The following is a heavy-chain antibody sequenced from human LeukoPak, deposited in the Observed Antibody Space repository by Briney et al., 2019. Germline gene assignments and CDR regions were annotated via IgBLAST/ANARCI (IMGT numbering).Heavy chain of an antibody. Sequence: SETPSLTCTVSGGSISSSSYYWGWIRQPPGKGQEWIGSIYYSGSTYYNPSLKSRVTISVDTSKNQFSLKLSSVTAADTAVYYCARQGTMIGVDYWGQGTLVTVSS. D-gene: IGHD3-22*01. CDR3: ARQGTMIGVDY. J-gene: IGHJ4*02. CDR1: GGSISSSSYY. V-gene: IGHV4-39*01. CDR2: IYYSGST.